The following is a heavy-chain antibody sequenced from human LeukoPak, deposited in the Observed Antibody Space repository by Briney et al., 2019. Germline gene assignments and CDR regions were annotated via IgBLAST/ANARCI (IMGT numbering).Heavy chain of an antibody. CDR2: IFYIGDA. CDR1: GGSISSYY. Sequence: SETLSLTCTVSGGSISSYYWSWIRQPPGKGLEWTGYIFYIGDANYNPSLKSRVTISVDTSKNQFSLKLSSVTAADTAVYYCASSIAAATPFDYWGQGTLVTVSS. CDR3: ASSIAAATPFDY. D-gene: IGHD6-13*01. V-gene: IGHV4-59*08. J-gene: IGHJ4*02.